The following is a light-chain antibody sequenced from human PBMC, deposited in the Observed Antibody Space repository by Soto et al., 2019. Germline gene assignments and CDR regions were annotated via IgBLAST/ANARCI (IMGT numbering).Light chain of an antibody. CDR1: QNIIHY. CDR2: VAS. V-gene: IGKV1-39*01. J-gene: IGKJ5*01. Sequence: DIQMTQSPSSLYAPVVDRVPITCRARQNIIHYLNWYQQKPGKAPQLLIYVASRLESGVPSRCSGRGSGTDFTLTISSLQPEDFATYNCQQSYNAPITVGQGTRLDIK. CDR3: QQSYNAPIT.